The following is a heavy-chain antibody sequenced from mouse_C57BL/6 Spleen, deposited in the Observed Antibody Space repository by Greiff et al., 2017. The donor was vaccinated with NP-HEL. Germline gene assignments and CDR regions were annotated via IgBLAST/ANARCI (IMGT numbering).Heavy chain of an antibody. CDR1: GYTFTSYS. D-gene: IGHD1-1*01. CDR2: IDPSDSYT. Sequence: QVQLQQSGAELVKPGASVKLSCKASGYTFTSYSMQWVEQRPGQGLEWIGEIDPSDSYTNYNQKFKGKATLTVDTSSSTAYMQLSSLTSEDSAVYYCAVYYYGSSPFAYWGQGTLVTVSA. V-gene: IGHV1-50*01. J-gene: IGHJ3*01. CDR3: AVYYYGSSPFAY.